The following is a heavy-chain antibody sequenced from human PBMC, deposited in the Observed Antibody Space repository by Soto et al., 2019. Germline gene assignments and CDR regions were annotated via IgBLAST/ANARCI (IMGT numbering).Heavy chain of an antibody. CDR2: ISSSSSTI. V-gene: IGHV3-48*01. CDR3: ARGGGCSGGSCNFDY. CDR1: GFTFSSYS. D-gene: IGHD2-15*01. J-gene: IGHJ4*02. Sequence: EVQLVESGGGLVQPGVSLRLSCAASGFTFSSYSMNWVRQAPGKGLEWVSYISSSSSTIYYADSGKGRFTISRDNAKNSLYLQMNRLRAEDTAVYYCARGGGCSGGSCNFDYWGQGTLVTVSS.